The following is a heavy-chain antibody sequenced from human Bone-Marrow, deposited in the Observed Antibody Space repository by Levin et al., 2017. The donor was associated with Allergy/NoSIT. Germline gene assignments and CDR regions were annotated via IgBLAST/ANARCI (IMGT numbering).Heavy chain of an antibody. Sequence: GESLKISCTASGFTFGDYAMSWFRQAPGKGLEWVGFIRSKAYGGTTEYAASVKGRFTISRDDSKSIAYLQMNSLKTEDTAVYYCTRVAIIVGATAGDYWGQGTLVTVSS. CDR1: GFTFGDYA. D-gene: IGHD1-26*01. CDR2: IRSKAYGGTT. J-gene: IGHJ4*02. V-gene: IGHV3-49*03. CDR3: TRVAIIVGATAGDY.